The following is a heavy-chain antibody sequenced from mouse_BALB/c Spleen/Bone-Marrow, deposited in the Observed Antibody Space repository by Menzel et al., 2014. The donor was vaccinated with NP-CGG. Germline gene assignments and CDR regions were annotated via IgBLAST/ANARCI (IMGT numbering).Heavy chain of an antibody. CDR2: INSNGGST. CDR3: ARDPLYYYA. CDR1: GFIFSSYG. D-gene: IGHD1-1*01. J-gene: IGHJ3*01. Sequence: EVMLVESGGGLVQPGGSLKLSCAASGFIFSSYGMSWVRQTPDKRLELVATINSNGGSTYYPDSVKGRFTISRDNAKNTLYLQMSSLKSEDTAMYYCARDPLYYYAWGQGTLVTVSA. V-gene: IGHV5-6-3*01.